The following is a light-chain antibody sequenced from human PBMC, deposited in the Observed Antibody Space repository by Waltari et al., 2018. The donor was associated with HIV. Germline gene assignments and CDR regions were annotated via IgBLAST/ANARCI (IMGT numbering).Light chain of an antibody. Sequence: EIVMPQSPLSLPVTPGESASISCRSSQSLLHNNGHDFLDWYVQKPGQSPQLLIYLGSDRASGVPAMFSGSGSGTDFTLIIDRVEAEDVGVYYCMQTLQTPLTFGGGTKVEIK. CDR1: QSLLHNNGHDF. V-gene: IGKV2-28*01. CDR2: LGS. CDR3: MQTLQTPLT. J-gene: IGKJ4*01.